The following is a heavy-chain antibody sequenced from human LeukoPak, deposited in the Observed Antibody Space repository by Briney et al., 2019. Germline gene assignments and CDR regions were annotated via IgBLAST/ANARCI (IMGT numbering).Heavy chain of an antibody. CDR3: VRDYSYAFDI. J-gene: IGHJ3*02. CDR2: IGTSTTAV. CDR1: GFPFTSYS. D-gene: IGHD2-15*01. V-gene: IGHV3-48*01. Sequence: GGSLRLSCAASGFPFTSYSMNWVRQAPGKGLEWISYIGTSTTAVYYADSVKGRSTISRDDAKNSLYLQMSGLRAEDTAVYYCVRDYSYAFDIWGQGTVVSVSS.